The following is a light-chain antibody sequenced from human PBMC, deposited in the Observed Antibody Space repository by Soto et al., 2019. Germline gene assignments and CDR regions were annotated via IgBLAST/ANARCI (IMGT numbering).Light chain of an antibody. Sequence: EIVLTQSPATLSLSPGARAAISGRASQTVIRHYIAWHQQKPGQTPRLLVYGASSRATGIPDRFSGSGSGTDFTLTISRLEPEDFAVYYCQQHGTSPITFGQGTRLEIK. CDR3: QQHGTSPIT. V-gene: IGKV3-20*01. J-gene: IGKJ5*01. CDR1: QTVIRHY. CDR2: GAS.